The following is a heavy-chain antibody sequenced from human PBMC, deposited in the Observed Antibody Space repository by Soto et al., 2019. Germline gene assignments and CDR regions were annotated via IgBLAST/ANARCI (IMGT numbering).Heavy chain of an antibody. CDR3: ARALPRRYYYDSSCYYYVFDY. V-gene: IGHV1-18*01. D-gene: IGHD3-22*01. CDR1: GYTVTSYG. J-gene: IGHJ4*02. CDR2: ISAYNGNT. Sequence: QVQLVQSGAEVKKPGASVKVSCKASGYTVTSYGISWVRQAPGQGLAWMGWISAYNGNTNYAQKLQGRVTMTTDTSTSTAYMELRSLRSDDTAVYYCARALPRRYYYDSSCYYYVFDYWGQGTLVTVSS.